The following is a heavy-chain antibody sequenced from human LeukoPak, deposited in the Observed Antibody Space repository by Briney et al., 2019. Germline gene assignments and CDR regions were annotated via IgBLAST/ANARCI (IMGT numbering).Heavy chain of an antibody. CDR1: GYTFTTYG. J-gene: IGHJ4*02. CDR2: ISAYSGNT. Sequence: ASVKVSCKVSGYTFTTYGISWVRQAPGQGLEWMGWISAYSGNTKNAQNYQDRVTITTDTSTSTAYVELRSLRSDDTAVYFCARDSPTYYDFWSGYPGADYWGQGTLVTVSS. D-gene: IGHD3-3*01. CDR3: ARDSPTYYDFWSGYPGADY. V-gene: IGHV1-18*01.